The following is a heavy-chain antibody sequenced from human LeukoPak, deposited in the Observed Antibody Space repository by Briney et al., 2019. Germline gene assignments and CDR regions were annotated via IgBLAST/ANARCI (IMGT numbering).Heavy chain of an antibody. CDR1: GNYW. Sequence: GGSLRLSCAASGNYWMHWVRQAPGKGLEWVSAISNNGDYTYYADSVQGRFTISRDNSKSTLCLQMNSLRAEDTAVYYCAKQLGYCSDGSCYFPYWGQGTLVTVSS. CDR3: AKQLGYCSDGSCYFPY. V-gene: IGHV3-23*01. J-gene: IGHJ4*02. D-gene: IGHD2-15*01. CDR2: ISNNGDYT.